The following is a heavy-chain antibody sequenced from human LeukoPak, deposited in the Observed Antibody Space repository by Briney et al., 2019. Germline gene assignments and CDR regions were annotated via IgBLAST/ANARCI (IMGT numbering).Heavy chain of an antibody. CDR3: IREVQVRASASLGL. CDR2: MNSAGTTI. Sequence: QPGGSLILSCAASGFTISGFWMHWVRQIPGGGLVWVARMNSAGTTINYADSVKGRFTISRDNVRNTLHLQMNNLSLEDTAVYFCIREVQVRASASLGLWGRGTLVTVS. CDR1: GFTISGFW. D-gene: IGHD1-1*01. V-gene: IGHV3-74*01. J-gene: IGHJ4*01.